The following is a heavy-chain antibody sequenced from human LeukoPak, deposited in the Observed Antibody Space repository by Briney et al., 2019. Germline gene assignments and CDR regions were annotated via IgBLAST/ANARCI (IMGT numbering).Heavy chain of an antibody. J-gene: IGHJ6*02. CDR2: TYVGGNT. CDR3: ARGDSYYYGMDV. Sequence: GGSLRLSCAASGFTFSSYAMSWVRQAPGKGLEWVSITYVGGNTYYADSVKGRFTISRDNSKNTLYLQMNSLRAEDTAVYYCARGDSYYYGMDVWGQGTTVTVSS. CDR1: GFTFSSYA. D-gene: IGHD3-16*01. V-gene: IGHV3-53*01.